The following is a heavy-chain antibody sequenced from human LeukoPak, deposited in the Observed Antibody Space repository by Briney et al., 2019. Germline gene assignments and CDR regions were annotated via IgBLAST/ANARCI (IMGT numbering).Heavy chain of an antibody. V-gene: IGHV3-21*01. J-gene: IGHJ4*02. CDR2: ISSSSSYI. D-gene: IGHD3-10*01. CDR3: AGGSDLGF. Sequence: GGSLRLSCAASGFTFSSYSMNWVRQAPGKGLEWVSSISSSSSYIYYADSVKGRFTVSRDNAKNSLYLQMDSLRAEDTAVYYCAGGSDLGFWGQGTLVTVSS. CDR1: GFTFSSYS.